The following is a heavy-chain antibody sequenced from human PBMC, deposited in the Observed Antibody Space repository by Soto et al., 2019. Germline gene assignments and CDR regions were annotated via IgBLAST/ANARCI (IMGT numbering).Heavy chain of an antibody. J-gene: IGHJ1*01. CDR3: AKDAVYGEGVYVMRY. CDR2: ILGSGGT. D-gene: IGHD2-21*01. V-gene: IGHV3-23*01. CDR1: GCTLIKYT. Sequence: GALRGYCVDSGCTLIKYTMMWVRQAPGKGLEWVSGILGSGGTYHADSVKGRFTISKDNFKHTLYLQMNSLRAEYTAVYYCAKDAVYGEGVYVMRYWG.